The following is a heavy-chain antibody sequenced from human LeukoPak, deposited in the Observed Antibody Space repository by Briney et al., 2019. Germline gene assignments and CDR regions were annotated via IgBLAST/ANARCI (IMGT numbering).Heavy chain of an antibody. Sequence: GGSLRLSCAASGFTFSNYAVHWVRQAPGKGLEWVAVIAYDGSNIYCTDSVKGRFTISRDNSKNTLYLQMYSLRAEDTAVYYCARNDYGQYYFDYWGQGTLVTVSS. V-gene: IGHV3-30-3*01. CDR3: ARNDYGQYYFDY. CDR1: GFTFSNYA. CDR2: IAYDGSNI. D-gene: IGHD4-17*01. J-gene: IGHJ4*02.